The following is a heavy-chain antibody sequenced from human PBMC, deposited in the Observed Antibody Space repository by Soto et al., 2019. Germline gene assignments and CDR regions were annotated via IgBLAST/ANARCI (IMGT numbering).Heavy chain of an antibody. D-gene: IGHD1-1*01. J-gene: IGHJ6*03. V-gene: IGHV3-9*01. Sequence: EVVLVESGGGLVQPGGSLRLSCVASGFNFDDFAMHWVRQAPGKGLQWVAGIRWNGETPAYGDSVKGRFIISRDNARNSLYLQMNSLRPEDTAVYFCARVKTRIAYRDCSRDVWGKGTPVTVS. CDR2: IRWNGETP. CDR3: ARVKTRIAYRDCSRDV. CDR1: GFNFDDFA.